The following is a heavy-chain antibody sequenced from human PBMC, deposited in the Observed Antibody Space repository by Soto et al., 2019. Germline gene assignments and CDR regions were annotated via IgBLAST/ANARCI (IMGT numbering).Heavy chain of an antibody. CDR2: IHDDGSIT. Sequence: PGGSLRLSCAASGFTFSSYWMHWVRQAPGKGLVWVARIHDDGSITNYADSVKGRFTISRDNAKNTLYLQMNSLRAEDTAVYYCARVPLMTREYYFDYWGQGXLVTVYS. V-gene: IGHV3-74*01. CDR1: GFTFSSYW. D-gene: IGHD3-16*01. J-gene: IGHJ4*02. CDR3: ARVPLMTREYYFDY.